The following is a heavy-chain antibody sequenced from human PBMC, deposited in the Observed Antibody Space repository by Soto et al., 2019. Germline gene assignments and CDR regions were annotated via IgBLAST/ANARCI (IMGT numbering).Heavy chain of an antibody. CDR3: ANSRVSMVRGLIIIPNY. V-gene: IGHV3-23*01. Sequence: PGGSLRLSCAASGFPFSDHAMHWVRQTPGKGLEWVSAITGRGDSTYYADSVKGRFTISRDNSKNTLYLHMNSLRAEDTALYYCANSRVSMVRGLIIIPNYWGQGTLVTVSS. CDR2: ITGRGDST. D-gene: IGHD3-10*01. CDR1: GFPFSDHA. J-gene: IGHJ4*02.